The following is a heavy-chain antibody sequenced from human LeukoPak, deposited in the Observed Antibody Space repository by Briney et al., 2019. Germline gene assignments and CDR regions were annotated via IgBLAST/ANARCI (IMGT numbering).Heavy chain of an antibody. J-gene: IGHJ4*02. CDR1: GFTFSSYT. CDR3: VIVRGYFDSSGTDY. Sequence: GGSLRLSCSASGFTFSSYTVHWVRQAPGKGLEFVSAITSTGGNTYYADSVTGRFTLSRDNSKNTLYLQMSSLRAEDTAVYYCVIVRGYFDSSGTDYWGQGTLVAVSS. D-gene: IGHD3-9*01. V-gene: IGHV3-64D*06. CDR2: ITSTGGNT.